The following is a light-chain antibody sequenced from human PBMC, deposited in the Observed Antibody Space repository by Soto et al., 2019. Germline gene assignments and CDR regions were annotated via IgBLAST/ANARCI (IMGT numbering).Light chain of an antibody. CDR1: QGIRSW. CDR3: QQSYSTPPT. CDR2: SAS. J-gene: IGKJ4*01. V-gene: IGKV1-12*01. Sequence: DIQMTQSPSSVSASIGDRVTITCRASQGIRSWLAWYQQKPGKAPKLLIYSASSLQSGVPSRFSGSGSGTDFTLTISSLQPEDFATSSCQQSYSTPPTFGGGTKVDIK.